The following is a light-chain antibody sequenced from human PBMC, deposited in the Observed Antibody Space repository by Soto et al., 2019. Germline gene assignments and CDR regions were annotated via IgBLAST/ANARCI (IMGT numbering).Light chain of an antibody. V-gene: IGKV1-5*01. Sequence: DIQITQSPSTLSTSVGDRVTITCRASQSVSTWLAWYQQKPGTAPKLLIYHASTLESGVPSRFSGSGSGTEFTLTISSLQPDDFATYYCQQYNSYSFGQGTKVDI. CDR1: QSVSTW. CDR3: QQYNSYS. CDR2: HAS. J-gene: IGKJ1*01.